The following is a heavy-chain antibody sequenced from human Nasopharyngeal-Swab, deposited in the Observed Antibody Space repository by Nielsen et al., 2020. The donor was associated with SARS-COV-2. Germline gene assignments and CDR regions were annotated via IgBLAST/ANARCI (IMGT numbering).Heavy chain of an antibody. J-gene: IGHJ4*02. Sequence: GESLKISCPASGFTFSNYRMHWVRQAPGKGLVWVSRINGDGSSLNYADFVKGRFTISTDNAKSTLYLEMNSLRAEDTAVYYCARGRGSSTSMIGYWGQGTLVTVSS. D-gene: IGHD2/OR15-2a*01. CDR1: GFTFSNYR. CDR2: INGDGSSL. CDR3: ARGRGSSTSMIGY. V-gene: IGHV3-74*01.